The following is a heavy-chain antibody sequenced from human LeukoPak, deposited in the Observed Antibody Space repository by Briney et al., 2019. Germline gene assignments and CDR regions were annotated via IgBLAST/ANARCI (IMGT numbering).Heavy chain of an antibody. V-gene: IGHV1-69*04. CDR1: GDTLSNIV. CDR3: AREKTVANYVDY. J-gene: IGHJ4*02. CDR2: IIPLLGVA. D-gene: IGHD6-19*01. Sequence: ASVTVSFKASGDTLSNIVISWVRKAPGQGLELMGRIIPLLGVANYAQILQGRVTITADKSADTAYMELSSLRSNDTAVYYCAREKTVANYVDYWGQGTLVTVSS.